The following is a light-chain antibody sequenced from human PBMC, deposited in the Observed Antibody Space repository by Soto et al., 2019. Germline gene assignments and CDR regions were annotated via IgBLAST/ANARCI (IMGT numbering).Light chain of an antibody. CDR3: SSYTRTSTHYL. V-gene: IGLV2-14*01. CDR1: SSDVGGYDY. J-gene: IGLJ1*01. Sequence: VLAQPASVSRSPGQSIPISCTGTSSDVGGYDYVSWYQQRPGKARKLIIFEVSYRPSGLSNRFSGSKSGNTSSLTISGLQAEDEAEYYCSSYTRTSTHYLFGTGTKVTVL. CDR2: EVS.